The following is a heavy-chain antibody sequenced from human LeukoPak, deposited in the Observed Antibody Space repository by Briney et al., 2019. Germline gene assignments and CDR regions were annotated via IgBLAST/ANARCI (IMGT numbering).Heavy chain of an antibody. Sequence: PGGSLRLSCAASGFTFDDYAMHWVRQAPGKGLEWVSLISGDASSTYYADSLKGRFTISRDNAKNSLYLQMNSLRAEDMALYYCARSLGEAVAGTVWFDPWGQGTLVTVSS. V-gene: IGHV3-43*02. CDR3: ARSLGEAVAGTVWFDP. D-gene: IGHD6-19*01. CDR2: ISGDASST. CDR1: GFTFDDYA. J-gene: IGHJ5*02.